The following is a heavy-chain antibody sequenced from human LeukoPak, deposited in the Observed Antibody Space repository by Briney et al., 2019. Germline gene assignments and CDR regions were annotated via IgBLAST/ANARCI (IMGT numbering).Heavy chain of an antibody. V-gene: IGHV1-24*01. Sequence: GASVKVSCKVSGYTLTELSMHWVRQTPGKGVEWMVGFDLVDGETIYGKKSQGRDHMNDDTYTDTAYMEMSSQRSEHPAVYYCATGGVNLGYCSGGSCRTWFDPWGQGTLVTVSS. CDR3: ATGGVNLGYCSGGSCRTWFDP. D-gene: IGHD2-15*01. CDR1: GYTLTELS. J-gene: IGHJ5*02. CDR2: FDLVDGET.